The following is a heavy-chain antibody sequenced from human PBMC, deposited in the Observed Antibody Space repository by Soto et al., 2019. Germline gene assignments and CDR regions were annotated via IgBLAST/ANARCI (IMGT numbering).Heavy chain of an antibody. CDR3: ARGRTCTGASCYGGGDY. Sequence: EVQLVESGGGLVKPGGSLRLSCAASGFTFSDYSMNWMRQAPGKGLEWVASISSDNSYIYYRDSVEGRFTISRDNAKNSPYLQMTSLGAEDTAVYYCARGRTCTGASCYGGGDYWGQGTLVTVSS. CDR1: GFTFSDYS. D-gene: IGHD2-15*01. CDR2: ISSDNSYI. V-gene: IGHV3-21*02. J-gene: IGHJ4*02.